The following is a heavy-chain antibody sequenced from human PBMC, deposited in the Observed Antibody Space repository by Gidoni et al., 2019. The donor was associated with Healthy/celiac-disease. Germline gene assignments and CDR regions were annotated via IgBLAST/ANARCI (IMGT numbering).Heavy chain of an antibody. V-gene: IGHV1-69*02. D-gene: IGHD6-13*01. CDR3: ASDEGQQLVKKAFDFQH. CDR2: IIPILGIA. J-gene: IGHJ1*01. CDR1: GGTFSSYT. Sequence: EVKKPGSSVKVSCKASGGTFSSYTISWVRQAPGQGLEWMGRIIPILGIANYAQKFQGRVTITADKSTSTAYMELSSLRSEDTAVYYCASDEGQQLVKKAFDFQHWGQGTLVTVSS.